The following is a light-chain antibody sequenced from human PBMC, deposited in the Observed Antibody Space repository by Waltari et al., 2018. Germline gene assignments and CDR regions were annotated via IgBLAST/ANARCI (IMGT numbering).Light chain of an antibody. Sequence: QSVLTQPPSASGTPGQRVTISCSGSSSNIGSNYVYWYQQFPGTAPKLLICRNNQRPSGVPDRCSCSQSGTSASLAISGLRSEDEADYYCAAWDDSLSGVVFGGGAKRTVL. CDR2: RNN. CDR3: AAWDDSLSGVV. CDR1: SSNIGSNY. J-gene: IGLJ2*01. V-gene: IGLV1-47*01.